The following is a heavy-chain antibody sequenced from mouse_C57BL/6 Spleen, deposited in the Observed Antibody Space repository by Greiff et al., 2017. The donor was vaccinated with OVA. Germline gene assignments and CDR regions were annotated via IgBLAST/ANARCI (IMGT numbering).Heavy chain of an antibody. CDR2: IDPSDSYT. CDR1: GYTFTSYW. Sequence: LQQPGAELVMPGASVKLSCKASGYTFTSYWMHWVKQRPGQGLEWIGEIDPSDSYTNYNQKFKGKSTLTVDKSSSTAYMQLSSLTSEDSAVYYCARWGLAGDYWGQGTTLTVSS. CDR3: ARWGLAGDY. V-gene: IGHV1-69*01. J-gene: IGHJ2*01.